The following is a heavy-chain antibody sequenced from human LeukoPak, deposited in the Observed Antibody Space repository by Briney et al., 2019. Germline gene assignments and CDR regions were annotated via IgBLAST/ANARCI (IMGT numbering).Heavy chain of an antibody. J-gene: IGHJ4*02. D-gene: IGHD1-26*01. CDR3: ARRGGATGRFDY. V-gene: IGHV3-11*04. CDR2: ISNSGSSI. Sequence: GGSLRLSCAASGFTFSDSYMTWIRQAPGKGLEWVSYISNSGSSIYYADSVKGRFTTSRDNAKSSLYLQMNSLRAEDTAVYYCARRGGATGRFDYWGQGTLVTVSS. CDR1: GFTFSDSY.